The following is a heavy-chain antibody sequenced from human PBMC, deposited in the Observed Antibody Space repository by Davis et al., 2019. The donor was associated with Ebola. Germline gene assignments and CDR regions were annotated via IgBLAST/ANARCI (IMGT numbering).Heavy chain of an antibody. J-gene: IGHJ4*02. CDR2: ISWDGRST. Sequence: GGSLRLSCAASGFSFRNYPMSWVRQAPGKGLEWVSLISWDGRSTAYTDSVRGRFSISRDNSKKFLYLQMNGLRAEDTALYYCTAYDSTFRNYWGQGTLVTVSS. CDR1: GFSFRNYP. D-gene: IGHD3-22*01. CDR3: TAYDSTFRNY. V-gene: IGHV3-43D*03.